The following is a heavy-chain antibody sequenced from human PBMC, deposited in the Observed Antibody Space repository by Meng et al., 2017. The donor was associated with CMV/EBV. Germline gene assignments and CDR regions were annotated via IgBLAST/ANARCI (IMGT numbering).Heavy chain of an antibody. D-gene: IGHD1-14*01. CDR2: IYYSGST. J-gene: IGHJ4*02. V-gene: IGHV4-30-4*08. CDR3: ARVMGPNRTPYYFDY. CDR1: GCSLSSGDYY. Sequence: QVPLPGSRPGLVKPSQTLSLTRTVSGCSLSSGDYYWSWIRQPPGKGLEWIGYIYYSGSTYYNPSLKSRVTISVDTSKNQFSLKLSSVTAADTAVYYCARVMGPNRTPYYFDYWGQGTLVTVPQ.